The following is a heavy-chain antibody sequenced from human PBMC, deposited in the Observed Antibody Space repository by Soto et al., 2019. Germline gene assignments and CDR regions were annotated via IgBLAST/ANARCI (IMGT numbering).Heavy chain of an antibody. CDR3: ARTAPKYDFWSGYYMDNWFDP. D-gene: IGHD3-3*01. V-gene: IGHV4-34*01. Sequence: SETLSLTCAVYGGSFSGYYWSWIRQPPGKGLEWIGEINHSGSTNYNPSLKSRVTISVETSKNQFSLKLSSVTAADTAVYYCARTAPKYDFWSGYYMDNWFDPWGQGTLVTVSS. CDR1: GGSFSGYY. J-gene: IGHJ5*02. CDR2: INHSGST.